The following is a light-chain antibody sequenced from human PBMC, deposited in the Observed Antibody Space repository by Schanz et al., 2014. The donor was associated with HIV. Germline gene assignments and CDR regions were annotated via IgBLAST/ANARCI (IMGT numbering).Light chain of an antibody. V-gene: IGKV1-5*03. Sequence: DIQMTQSPSPLSASVGDRVTITCRASQTIYSWLAWYQQKPGRAPNLLIYQASTLETGVPSRFSGSGSGTEFTLTISSLQPDDFATYYCQQYKTSSTSSPYTFGQGTKVEIK. CDR2: QAS. CDR3: QQYKTSSTSSPYT. J-gene: IGKJ2*01. CDR1: QTIYSW.